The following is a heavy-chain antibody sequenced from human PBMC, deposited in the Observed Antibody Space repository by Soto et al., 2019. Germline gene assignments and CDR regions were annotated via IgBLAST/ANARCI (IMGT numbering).Heavy chain of an antibody. CDR3: ASSNRISMIVVFPLSRGGMDV. CDR1: GFTFTSSA. J-gene: IGHJ6*02. D-gene: IGHD3-22*01. CDR2: IVVGSGNT. V-gene: IGHV1-58*01. Sequence: SVKVSCKASGFTFTSSAVQWVRQARGQRLEWIGWIVVGSGNTNYAQKFQERVTITRDMSTSTAYMELSSLRSEDTAVYYCASSNRISMIVVFPLSRGGMDVWGQGTTVTVSS.